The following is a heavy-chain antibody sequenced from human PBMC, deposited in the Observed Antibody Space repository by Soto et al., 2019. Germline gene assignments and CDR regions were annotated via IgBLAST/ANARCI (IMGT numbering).Heavy chain of an antibody. V-gene: IGHV3-30-3*01. D-gene: IGHD6-19*01. CDR2: ISYDGSNK. CDR3: ARDQIAVAGTATPFGMDV. Sequence: GSLRLSCAASGFTFSSYAMHWVRQAPGKGLEWVAVISYDGSNKYYVYSVKGRFTISRDYSKNTLYLQMNSLRAEDTAVYYCARDQIAVAGTATPFGMDVWGQGTTVTVSS. CDR1: GFTFSSYA. J-gene: IGHJ6*02.